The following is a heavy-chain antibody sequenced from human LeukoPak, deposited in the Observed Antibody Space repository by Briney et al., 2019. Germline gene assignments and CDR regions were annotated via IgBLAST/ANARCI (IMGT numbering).Heavy chain of an antibody. CDR2: IRSDGSNK. CDR1: GFSFSSYG. Sequence: GGSLRLSCAGSGFSFSSYGMHWVRQAPGKGLEWMAFIRSDGSNKYYADSVKGRFTISRDNSKNTLYLQMNSLRAEDTAVYYCARDAYYYGSGSYSVYWGQGTLVTVSS. D-gene: IGHD3-10*01. J-gene: IGHJ4*02. CDR3: ARDAYYYGSGSYSVY. V-gene: IGHV3-30*02.